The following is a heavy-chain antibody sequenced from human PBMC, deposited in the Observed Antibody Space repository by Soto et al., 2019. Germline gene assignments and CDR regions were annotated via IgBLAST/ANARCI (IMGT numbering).Heavy chain of an antibody. CDR1: GGTFNSYL. Sequence: VQLVQSGAEVKKPGSSVKVSCKTSGGTFNSYLIDWVRQAPGQGLEWMGGIIPAFGTAKYAQKFQGRVTITADKSTTTAYMELRTLTSEDTAVYYCARGLDQPPVGLYFGTWGQGTLVTVSS. D-gene: IGHD2-2*01. CDR2: IIPAFGTA. CDR3: ARGLDQPPVGLYFGT. J-gene: IGHJ4*02. V-gene: IGHV1-69*06.